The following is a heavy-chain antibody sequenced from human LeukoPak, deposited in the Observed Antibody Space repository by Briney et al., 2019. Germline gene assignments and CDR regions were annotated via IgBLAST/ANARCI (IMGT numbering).Heavy chain of an antibody. CDR1: GGSISSGTYY. J-gene: IGHJ5*02. D-gene: IGHD2-2*01. V-gene: IGHV4-31*03. CDR3: ARRGLVVVPAAIHTKGWFDP. CDR2: IYYSGST. Sequence: SQTLSLTCTVSGGSISSGTYYWSWIRQHPGKGLEWIGYIYYSGSTYYNPSLKSRVTISVDTSKNQFSLKLSSVTAADTAVYYCARRGLVVVPAAIHTKGWFDPWGQGTLVTVSS.